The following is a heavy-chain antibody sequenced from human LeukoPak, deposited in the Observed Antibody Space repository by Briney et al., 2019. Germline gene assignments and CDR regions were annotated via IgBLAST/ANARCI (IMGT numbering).Heavy chain of an antibody. Sequence: PGGSLRLSCAASGFTFSSYAMGWVRQAPGKGLEWIGYIYYGGSTNYNPSLKSRVTISVDTSKNQFSLKLSSVTAADTAVYYCARGGRLLRTSFDYWGQGTLVTVSS. CDR1: GFTFSSYA. V-gene: IGHV4-59*01. CDR2: IYYGGST. D-gene: IGHD2-15*01. CDR3: ARGGRLLRTSFDY. J-gene: IGHJ4*01.